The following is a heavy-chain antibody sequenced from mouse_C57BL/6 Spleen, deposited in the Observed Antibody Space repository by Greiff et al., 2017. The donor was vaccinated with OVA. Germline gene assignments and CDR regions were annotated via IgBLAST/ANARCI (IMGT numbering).Heavy chain of an antibody. V-gene: IGHV1-50*01. CDR1: GYTFTSYW. D-gene: IGHD1-1*01. Sequence: QVQLQQPGAELVKPGASVKLSCKASGYTFTSYWMQWVKQRPGQGLEWIGEIEPSDSYTNYNQKFKGKATLTVDTSSSTAYMQLSSLTSEDSAVYYCARYGSSYFDYWGQGTTLTVSS. CDR2: IEPSDSYT. CDR3: ARYGSSYFDY. J-gene: IGHJ2*01.